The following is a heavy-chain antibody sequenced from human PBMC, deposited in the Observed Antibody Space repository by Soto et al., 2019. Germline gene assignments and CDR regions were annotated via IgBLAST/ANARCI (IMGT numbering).Heavy chain of an antibody. CDR3: ARGDSTDCSNGVCSFFYNHDMDV. V-gene: IGHV1-2*04. CDR2: INPKSGGT. CDR1: GYTFTSYS. Sequence: ASVKVSCKASGYTFTSYSMHWVRQAPGQGLEWLGRINPKSGGTSTAQKFQGWVTMTTDTSISTASMELTRLTSDDTAIYYCARGDSTDCSNGVCSFFYNHDMDVWGQGTTVTVS. D-gene: IGHD2-8*01. J-gene: IGHJ6*02.